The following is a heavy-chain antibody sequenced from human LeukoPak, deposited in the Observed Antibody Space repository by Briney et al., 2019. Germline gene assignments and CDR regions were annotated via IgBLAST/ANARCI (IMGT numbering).Heavy chain of an antibody. V-gene: IGHV3-23*01. D-gene: IGHD3-16*01. CDR1: GFTLRTYA. J-gene: IGHJ4*02. Sequence: PGGSLRLSCAASGFTLRTYAMTWVRQAPGRGLEWVSSISPSGGSIYYADSVKGRFTISKDNSKNTLYLQMNSLRAEDTALYYCAKDLASGAHWGQGTLVTVSS. CDR3: AKDLASGAH. CDR2: ISPSGGSI.